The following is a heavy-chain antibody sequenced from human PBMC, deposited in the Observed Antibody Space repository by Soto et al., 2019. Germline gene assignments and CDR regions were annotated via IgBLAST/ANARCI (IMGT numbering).Heavy chain of an antibody. CDR1: GFTFSDYY. Sequence: GGSLRLSCAASGFTFSDYYIAWIRQAPGKGLEWVSHISGSSSYTNYADSVKGRFTISRDNAKNSLFLQMDSLRAEDTAVYYCARDRRGYYDGIAYYDFDSWGQGT. V-gene: IGHV3-11*05. CDR3: ARDRRGYYDGIAYYDFDS. J-gene: IGHJ4*02. D-gene: IGHD3-22*01. CDR2: ISGSSSYT.